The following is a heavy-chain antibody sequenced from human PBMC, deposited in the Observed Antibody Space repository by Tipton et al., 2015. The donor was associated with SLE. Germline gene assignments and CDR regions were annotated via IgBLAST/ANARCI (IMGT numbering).Heavy chain of an antibody. CDR2: IYYTGST. CDR1: GGSISSYY. Sequence: LRLSCTVSGGSISSYYWSWIRQPPGKGLEWIGYIYYTGSTNYNPSLKSRVTISIDTSKNQFSLKLRNVTAADTGVYYCAKDAIRGSSGYYYMDVWGKGTTVTVSS. D-gene: IGHD5-12*01. CDR3: AKDAIRGSSGYYYMDV. J-gene: IGHJ6*03. V-gene: IGHV4-59*12.